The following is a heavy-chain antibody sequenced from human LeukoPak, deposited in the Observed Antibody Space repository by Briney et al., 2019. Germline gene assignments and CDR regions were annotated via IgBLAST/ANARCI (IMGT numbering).Heavy chain of an antibody. V-gene: IGHV4-31*03. J-gene: IGHJ6*02. Sequence: SETLSLTCTVSGGSISSGGYYWSWIRQHPGKGLEWIGYIYYSGSTYYNPSLKSRVTISVDTFKNQFSLKLSSVTAADTAVYYCARVAVYGMDVWGQGTTVTVSS. CDR2: IYYSGST. CDR1: GGSISSGGYY. CDR3: ARVAVYGMDV. D-gene: IGHD6-19*01.